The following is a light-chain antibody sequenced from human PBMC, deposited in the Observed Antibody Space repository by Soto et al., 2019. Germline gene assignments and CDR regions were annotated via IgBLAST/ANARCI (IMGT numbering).Light chain of an antibody. V-gene: IGKV3-20*01. CDR3: QQYGSSPYT. J-gene: IGKJ2*01. CDR1: QSVRSNY. CDR2: GAA. Sequence: EIVLTQSPGTLSLSPGERATLSCRTSQSVRSNYLAWYHQKPGQAPGLLIYGAANRATGIPDRFGGSGSGTEFTLTISRLEPEDFAVYYCQQYGSSPYTFGQGTKLEIK.